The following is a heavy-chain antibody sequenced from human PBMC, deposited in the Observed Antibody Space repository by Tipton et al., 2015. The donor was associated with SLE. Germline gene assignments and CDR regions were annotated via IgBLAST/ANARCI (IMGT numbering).Heavy chain of an antibody. CDR2: INPNTDGT. CDR3: ARDSSSGYEGGTFDI. V-gene: IGHV1-2*02. Sequence: QLVQSGAEVKKPGASVKVSCKASGYTFAGYHIPWVRQAPGQGLEWMGWINPNTDGTNYVQKFQGRVTMTRDTSISTAYMELSRLRSDDTAVYYCARDSSSGYEGGTFDIWGQGTMVTVSS. J-gene: IGHJ3*02. D-gene: IGHD5-12*01. CDR1: GYTFAGYH.